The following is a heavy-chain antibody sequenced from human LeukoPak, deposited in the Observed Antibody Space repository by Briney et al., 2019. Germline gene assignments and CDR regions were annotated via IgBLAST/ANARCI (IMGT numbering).Heavy chain of an antibody. J-gene: IGHJ4*02. CDR1: GYTFNSHG. CDR3: ARVVGYSYGGNFDY. V-gene: IGHV1-18*01. D-gene: IGHD5-18*01. CDR2: ISTYNGNT. Sequence: ASVKVSCKASGYTFNSHGITWVRQAPGQGLEWMGWISTYNGNTNYAQKLQGRVTITTDTSTSTVYMELSSLRSEDTAVYYCARVVGYSYGGNFDYWGQGTLVTVSS.